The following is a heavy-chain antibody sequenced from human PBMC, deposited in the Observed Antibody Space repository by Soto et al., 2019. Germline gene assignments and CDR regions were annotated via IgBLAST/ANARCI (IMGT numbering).Heavy chain of an antibody. J-gene: IGHJ4*02. D-gene: IGHD3-10*01. CDR3: AREVQVHTPAFVY. Sequence: QVQLVQSGAEMKKPGSSVKVSCQSSGGTFNTYAMNWVRQAPGQGPEWMGDISPMFGAANYAPKFQGRVTITADESRGTSYMQLSSSTSEDTALYFCAREVQVHTPAFVYWGQGTLVTVSS. CDR1: GGTFNTYA. V-gene: IGHV1-69*19. CDR2: ISPMFGAA.